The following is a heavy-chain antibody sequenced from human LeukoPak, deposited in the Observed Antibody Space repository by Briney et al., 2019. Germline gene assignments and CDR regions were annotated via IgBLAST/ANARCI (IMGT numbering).Heavy chain of an antibody. CDR1: GGSISGTNW. CDR3: AREGGPYRPLDY. J-gene: IGHJ4*02. V-gene: IGHV4-4*02. CDR2: VDLLGRT. Sequence: EPSETLSLTCGVSGGSISGTNWWTWVRQPPGKGPEWIGEVDLLGRTNYNPSLKGRVAISVDKSENHISLWLTSVTAADTAVYYCAREGGPYRPLDYSGQGTLVTVSS.